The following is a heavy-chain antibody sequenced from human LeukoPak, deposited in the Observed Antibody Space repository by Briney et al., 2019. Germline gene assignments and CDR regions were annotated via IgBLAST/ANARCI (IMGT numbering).Heavy chain of an antibody. Sequence: ASVTVSCKASGYTFTSYDINWVRQAPGQGLEWMGWMNPNSGNTGYAQKFQGRVTMTRNTSISTAYMELSSLRSEDTAVYYCARGIYGCYYDSSGSGGYAYWGQGTLVTVSS. CDR3: ARGIYGCYYDSSGSGGYAY. CDR2: MNPNSGNT. J-gene: IGHJ4*02. CDR1: GYTFTSYD. D-gene: IGHD3-22*01. V-gene: IGHV1-8*01.